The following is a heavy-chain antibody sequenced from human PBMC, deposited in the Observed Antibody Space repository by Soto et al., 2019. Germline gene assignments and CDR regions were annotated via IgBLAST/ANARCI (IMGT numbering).Heavy chain of an antibody. J-gene: IGHJ5*02. CDR1: GYTFINYV. CDR3: ARDGPPYLEWMSQRGWFDP. CDR2: ISSYNGNT. Sequence: QVQLVQSGAEVRKPGASVKVSCKASGYTFINYVINWVRQAPGRGLEWMGWISSYNGNTNYAQNLQGRGTMTAATSTSTAYMELRSLRSDGKAVYCCARDGPPYLEWMSQRGWFDPWGQGTLVTVAS. D-gene: IGHD3-3*01. V-gene: IGHV1-18*04.